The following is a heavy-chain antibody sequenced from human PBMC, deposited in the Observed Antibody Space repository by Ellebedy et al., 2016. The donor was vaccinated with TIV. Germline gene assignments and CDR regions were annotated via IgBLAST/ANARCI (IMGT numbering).Heavy chain of an antibody. V-gene: IGHV1-2*02. D-gene: IGHD4/OR15-4a*01. Sequence: ASVKVSCKTSGYIFTAYYIHWVRQAPGQGLEWMGWINTDSGGTNLAQKFQGRVTMTRDTSINTAYMQLIRLESDDTAVYYCARVLRATSGMDVWGQGTTVIVS. CDR3: ARVLRATSGMDV. J-gene: IGHJ6*02. CDR2: INTDSGGT. CDR1: GYIFTAYY.